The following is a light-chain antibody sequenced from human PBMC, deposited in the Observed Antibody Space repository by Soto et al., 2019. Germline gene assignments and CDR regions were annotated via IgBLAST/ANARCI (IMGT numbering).Light chain of an antibody. CDR3: QQRSNWPT. CDR2: DAS. J-gene: IGKJ5*01. V-gene: IGKV3-11*01. Sequence: VLRRSAADLSLSPWERATISCRASQSVSSYLAWYQQKPGQAPRLLIYDASNRATGIPARFSGSGSGTDFTLTISSLEPEEFAVYYCQQRSNWPTFGQGTRLEIK. CDR1: QSVSSY.